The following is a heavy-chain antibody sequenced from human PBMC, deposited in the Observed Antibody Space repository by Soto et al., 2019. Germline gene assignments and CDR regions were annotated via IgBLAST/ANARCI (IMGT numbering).Heavy chain of an antibody. J-gene: IGHJ6*02. CDR2: ISYDGSNK. CDR1: PFTFSSYA. D-gene: IGHD3-3*01. CDR3: ATRNYDFWSGYFHYYYYGMDV. Sequence: GGSLRLSCAASPFTFSSYAMHWVRQAPGKGLEWVAVISYDGSNKYYADSVKGRFTISRDNSKNTLYLQMNSLRAEDTAVYYCATRNYDFWSGYFHYYYYGMDVWGQGTTVTVSS. V-gene: IGHV3-30-3*01.